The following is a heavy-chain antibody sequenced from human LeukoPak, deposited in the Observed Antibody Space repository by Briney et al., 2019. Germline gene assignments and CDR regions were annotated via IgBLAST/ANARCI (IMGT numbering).Heavy chain of an antibody. CDR3: AIAGDYYDY. CDR2: ITSSSSTI. D-gene: IGHD4-17*01. V-gene: IGHV3-48*01. CDR1: GFIFSSYS. Sequence: PGGSLRLSCAASGFIFSSYSMNWVRQAPGKGLEWVSYITSSSSTIYYADSVKGRFTISRDNAKNPLYLQMNSLRAEDTAVYYCAIAGDYYDYWGQGTLVTVSS. J-gene: IGHJ4*02.